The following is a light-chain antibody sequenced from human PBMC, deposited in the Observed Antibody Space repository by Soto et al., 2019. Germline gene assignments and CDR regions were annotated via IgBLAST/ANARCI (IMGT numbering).Light chain of an antibody. CDR3: SSYTSSSAPDI. J-gene: IGLJ1*01. V-gene: IGLV2-14*01. CDR1: SSDVGGYNY. Sequence: QSALTQPASVSGSPGQSITISCTGSSSDVGGYNYVSWYQQHPGKAPKLMIYDISNRPSGVSNRFSGSTSGNTASLTISGLHAEDEADYYCSSYTSSSAPDIFGTGTKVTVL. CDR2: DIS.